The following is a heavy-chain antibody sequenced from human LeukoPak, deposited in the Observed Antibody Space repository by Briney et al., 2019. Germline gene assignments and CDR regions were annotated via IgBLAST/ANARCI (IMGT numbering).Heavy chain of an antibody. V-gene: IGHV4-4*02. CDR2: IYHSGST. CDR1: GGSVSSSNW. Sequence: EPSGTLSLTCAVSGGSVSSSNWWSWVRQPPGKGLEWIGEIYHSGSTNYNPSLKSPVTISIDKSKNQFSLKLSSVTAADTAVYYCAREVGATTGFDYWGQGTLVTVSS. CDR3: AREVGATTGFDY. D-gene: IGHD1-26*01. J-gene: IGHJ4*02.